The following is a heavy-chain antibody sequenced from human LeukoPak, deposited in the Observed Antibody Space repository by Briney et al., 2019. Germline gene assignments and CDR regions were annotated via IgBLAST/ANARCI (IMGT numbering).Heavy chain of an antibody. Sequence: GAAVKVSCKASGGTFSSYAISWVRQAPGQGLAWMGGIIPIFGTAKYAQKFQGRVTITADEPTSTAYMELSSLRSEDKAVYYCARDRGTHAAYDYGDYFDYWGQGTLVTVSS. CDR3: ARDRGTHAAYDYGDYFDY. V-gene: IGHV1-69*13. CDR2: IIPIFGTA. J-gene: IGHJ4*02. D-gene: IGHD4-17*01. CDR1: GGTFSSYA.